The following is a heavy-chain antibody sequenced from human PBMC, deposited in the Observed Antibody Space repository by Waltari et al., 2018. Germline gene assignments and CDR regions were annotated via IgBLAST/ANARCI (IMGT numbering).Heavy chain of an antibody. CDR1: GFPVSNNY. V-gene: IGHV3-53*01. Sequence: EVQLVESGGGLIQPGGSLRLSCAASGFPVSNNYMSWVRQAPGKGLEWVSVIYSGGNAYYADSVKGRFTISRDNSKNTVYLQMNSLRAEDTALYYCARFSHKDYWGQGILVTVSS. CDR3: ARFSHKDY. J-gene: IGHJ4*02. CDR2: IYSGGNA.